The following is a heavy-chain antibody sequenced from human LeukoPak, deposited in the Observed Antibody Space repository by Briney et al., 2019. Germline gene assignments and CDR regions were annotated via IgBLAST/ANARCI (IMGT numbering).Heavy chain of an antibody. CDR3: ARPRLDGDILGFDW. CDR2: IHTSGSP. CDR1: GASIIGHY. J-gene: IGHJ4*02. D-gene: IGHD2-21*01. V-gene: IGHV4-4*07. Sequence: SETLSLTCNVSGASIIGHYWSWIRHPAGKSLEWIGRIHTSGSPIYNPSLSSRVTMSVDTSKGQFSLTMNSLTAADTAIYYCARPRLDGDILGFDWWGQGTLVTVSS.